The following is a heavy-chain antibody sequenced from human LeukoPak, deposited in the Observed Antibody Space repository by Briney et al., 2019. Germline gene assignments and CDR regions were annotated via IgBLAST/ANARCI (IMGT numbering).Heavy chain of an antibody. Sequence: GGSLRLSXAASGFTFSSYAMSWVRQAPGKGLEWVSAISGSGGSTYYADSVKGRFTISRDNSKNALYLQMNSLRAEDTAVYYCAKVITYFYDRSGYSPLGYWGQGTLVTVSS. CDR2: ISGSGGST. D-gene: IGHD3-22*01. CDR3: AKVITYFYDRSGYSPLGY. J-gene: IGHJ4*02. V-gene: IGHV3-23*01. CDR1: GFTFSSYA.